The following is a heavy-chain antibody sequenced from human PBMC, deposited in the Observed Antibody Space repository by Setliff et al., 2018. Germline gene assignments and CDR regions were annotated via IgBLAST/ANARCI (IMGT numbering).Heavy chain of an antibody. CDR1: GYTFTSYD. D-gene: IGHD1-26*01. CDR3: AREETMGATLYYYGMDV. CDR2: MNPNSGNT. Sequence: ASVKVSCKASGYTFTSYDINWVRQAAGQGLEWMGWMNPNSGNTGYAQKFQGRVTMTRNTSISTAYMELSSLRSEDTAVYYCAREETMGATLYYYGMDVWGQGTTVTVSS. V-gene: IGHV1-8*01. J-gene: IGHJ6*02.